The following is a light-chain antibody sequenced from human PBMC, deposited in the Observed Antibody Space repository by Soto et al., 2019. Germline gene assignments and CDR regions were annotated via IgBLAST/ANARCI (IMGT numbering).Light chain of an antibody. V-gene: IGLV2-23*01. Sequence: QSALTQPASVSGSPGQSITISCTGTSSDVGSYNFVSWYQQHPGKAPKLMIYEGSKRPSGVSNRFSGSKSGNTASLTISGVQAEDEADYYCCSYAGSRVFGGGTKLTVL. J-gene: IGLJ3*02. CDR2: EGS. CDR1: SSDVGSYNF. CDR3: CSYAGSRV.